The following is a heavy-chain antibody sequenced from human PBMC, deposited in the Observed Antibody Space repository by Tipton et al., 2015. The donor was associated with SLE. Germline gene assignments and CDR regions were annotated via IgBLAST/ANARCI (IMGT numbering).Heavy chain of an antibody. CDR3: AREGLSYYDSSGYPLRV. CDR1: GGSFSGYY. CDR2: INHSGST. D-gene: IGHD3-22*01. J-gene: IGHJ4*02. Sequence: GLVKPSETLSLTCAVYGGSFSGYYWSWIRQPPGKGLEWIGEINHSGSTNYNPSLKSRVTISVDTSKNQFSLKLSSVTAADTAVYYCAREGLSYYDSSGYPLRVWGQGTLVTVSS. V-gene: IGHV4-34*01.